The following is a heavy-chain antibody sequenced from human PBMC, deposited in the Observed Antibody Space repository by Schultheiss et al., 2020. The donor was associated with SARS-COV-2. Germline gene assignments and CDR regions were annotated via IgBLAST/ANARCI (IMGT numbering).Heavy chain of an antibody. CDR2: INHSGST. CDR3: ARSGTVTTKYNWFDP. Sequence: SQTLSLTCTVSGGSISSYYWSWIRQPPGKGLEWIGEINHSGSTYYNPSLKSRVTISVDTSKNQFSLKLSSVTAADTAVYYCARSGTVTTKYNWFDPWGQGTLVTVSS. D-gene: IGHD4-11*01. CDR1: GGSISSYY. V-gene: IGHV4-34*01. J-gene: IGHJ5*02.